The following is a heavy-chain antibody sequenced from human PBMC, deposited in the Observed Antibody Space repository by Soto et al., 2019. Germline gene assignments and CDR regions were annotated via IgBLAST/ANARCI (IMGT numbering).Heavy chain of an antibody. J-gene: IGHJ4*02. D-gene: IGHD3-22*01. Sequence: GRSLRLSCLDSGLSFSTSALHWVRQAPGKGLEYVSGISKDGVQTYYADSVRGRFTISRDESKKPLYLQMSTLKAEGTALYFGGGGYYGGFDYWGQGIQVAVSS. CDR3: GGGYYGGFDY. CDR2: ISKDGVQT. CDR1: GLSFSTSA. V-gene: IGHV3-64D*06.